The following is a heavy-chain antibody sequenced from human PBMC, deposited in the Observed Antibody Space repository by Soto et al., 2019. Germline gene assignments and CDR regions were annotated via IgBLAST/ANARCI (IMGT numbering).Heavy chain of an antibody. CDR1: GYTYTSYG. D-gene: IGHD6-13*01. CDR3: AREGAAAGCFDY. V-gene: IGHV1-18*01. Sequence: ASVKVSCTDSGYTYTSYGISWVRQDTGQGLEWMGWISAYNGNTNYAQKLQVRVTMTTDTSTSTAYLELRSLRSDDTAVYYGAREGAAAGCFDYWGQGTLVTVSS. J-gene: IGHJ4*02. CDR2: ISAYNGNT.